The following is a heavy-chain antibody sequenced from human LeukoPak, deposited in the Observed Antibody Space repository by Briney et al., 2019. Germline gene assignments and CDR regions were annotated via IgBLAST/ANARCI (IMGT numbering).Heavy chain of an antibody. D-gene: IGHD6-19*01. Sequence: PGGSLRLSCAASGFTFSSHWMSWVRQAPGKGLEWVANVKQDGNEKYYVDSVKGRFTISRDNAKNSLYLQMDSLRAEDTAVYYCAREKWLASKTFDSWGKGPLVTVSS. J-gene: IGHJ4*02. V-gene: IGHV3-7*01. CDR3: AREKWLASKTFDS. CDR2: VKQDGNEK. CDR1: GFTFSSHW.